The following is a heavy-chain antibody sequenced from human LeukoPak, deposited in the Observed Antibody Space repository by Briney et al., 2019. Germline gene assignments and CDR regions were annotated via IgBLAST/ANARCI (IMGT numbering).Heavy chain of an antibody. CDR2: ISSSSSYI. J-gene: IGHJ6*02. CDR1: GFTFSSYS. D-gene: IGHD2-2*01. V-gene: IGHV3-21*01. Sequence: GSLRLSCAASGFTFSSYSMHWVRQAPGKGLEWVSSISSSSSYIYYADSVKGRFTISRDNAKNSLYLQMNSLRAEDTAVYYCARLGKSNIVVVPAAHYYYYGMDVWGQGTTVTVSS. CDR3: ARLGKSNIVVVPAAHYYYYGMDV.